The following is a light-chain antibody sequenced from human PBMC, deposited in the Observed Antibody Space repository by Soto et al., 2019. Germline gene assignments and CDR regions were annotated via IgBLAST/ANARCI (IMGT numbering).Light chain of an antibody. CDR1: QSVSVN. CDR3: QQYNDWPFT. J-gene: IGKJ3*01. V-gene: IGKV3-15*01. Sequence: DIVLTQSPATLSLSPGERATLSCRASQSVSVNLAWYQQKPGQAPRLLIYGVSTRATGIPARFSGSESGTEFTLTISSLQSEDFAVYYCQQYNDWPFTFGPGTKVDIK. CDR2: GVS.